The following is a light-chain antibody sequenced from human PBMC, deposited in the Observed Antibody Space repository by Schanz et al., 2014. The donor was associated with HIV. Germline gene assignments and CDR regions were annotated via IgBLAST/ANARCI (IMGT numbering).Light chain of an antibody. Sequence: QSALTQPRSVSGSPGQSVTISCTGTSSDVGGYNLVSWYQQHPGKAPQLMIYEVTKRPSGVSDRFSGSKSDNTASLTISGLHADDEADYYCCSYTSSATWVFGGGTKLTVL. V-gene: IGLV2-11*01. J-gene: IGLJ3*02. CDR2: EVT. CDR3: CSYTSSATWV. CDR1: SSDVGGYNL.